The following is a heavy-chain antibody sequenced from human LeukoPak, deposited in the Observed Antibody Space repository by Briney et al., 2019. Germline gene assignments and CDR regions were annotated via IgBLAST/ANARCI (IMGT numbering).Heavy chain of an antibody. CDR2: INHSGST. Sequence: PSETLSLTCAVYGGPFSGYYWSWIRQPPGKGLEWIGEINHSGSTNYNPSLKGRVTISVDTSKNQFSLKLSSVTAADTAVYYCARAVAAETTNWFDPWGQGTLVTVSS. D-gene: IGHD6-25*01. CDR3: ARAVAAETTNWFDP. J-gene: IGHJ5*02. V-gene: IGHV4-34*01. CDR1: GGPFSGYY.